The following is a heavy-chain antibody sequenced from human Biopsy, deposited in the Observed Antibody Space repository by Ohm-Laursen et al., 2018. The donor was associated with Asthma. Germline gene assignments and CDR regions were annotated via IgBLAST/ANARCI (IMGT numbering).Heavy chain of an antibody. CDR3: VRDGTDDAFDI. CDR2: ISKDASTQ. D-gene: IGHD1-1*01. J-gene: IGHJ3*02. CDR1: GFSFSNFA. Sequence: SLRLSCAAAGFSFSNFAIHWVRQAPGKGIEWVGVISKDASTQDYADSAKGRFTMARDNSKNTLDLQMNSLREEDTAVYYCVRDGTDDAFDIWGQGTVVSVSS. V-gene: IGHV3-30*01.